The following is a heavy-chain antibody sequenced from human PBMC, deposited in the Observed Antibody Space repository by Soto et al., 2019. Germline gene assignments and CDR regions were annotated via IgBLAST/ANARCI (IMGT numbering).Heavy chain of an antibody. CDR3: ARATLLAYCGGDCYPFDP. V-gene: IGHV1-18*04. CDR2: ISAYNGNT. D-gene: IGHD2-21*02. CDR1: GYTFTSYG. Sequence: ASVKVSCKASGYTFTSYGISWVRQAPGQGLEWMGWISAYNGNTNYAQKLQGRVTMTTDTSTSTAYMELRSLRSDDTAVYYCARATLLAYCGGDCYPFDPWGQGTLVTVSS. J-gene: IGHJ5*02.